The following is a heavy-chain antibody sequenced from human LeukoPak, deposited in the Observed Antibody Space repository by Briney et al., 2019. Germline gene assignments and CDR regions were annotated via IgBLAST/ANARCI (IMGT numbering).Heavy chain of an antibody. CDR1: GYSFTSYW. CDR2: IYPGDSDT. V-gene: IGHV5-51*01. J-gene: IGHJ6*03. Sequence: PGESLKISCKGSGYSFTSYWIGWVRQMPGKGLEWMGIIYPGDSDTRYSPSFQGQVTISADKSISTAYLQWSSLKASDIAMYYCARHGYSSSWYTNWSYYYYMDVWGKGTTVTVSS. CDR3: ARHGYSSSWYTNWSYYYYMDV. D-gene: IGHD6-13*01.